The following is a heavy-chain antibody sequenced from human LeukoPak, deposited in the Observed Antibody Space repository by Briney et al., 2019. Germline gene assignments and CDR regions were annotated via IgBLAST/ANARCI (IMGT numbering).Heavy chain of an antibody. D-gene: IGHD1-26*01. V-gene: IGHV3-9*01. J-gene: IGHJ6*02. Sequence: GGSLRLFCAATGVSFKDYGMHWVRQPPGKGLEWVSGINCDGGGTHYADSEKRRFTITRDNAKKSLYLQMTSLRPEDTALYYCAKHLRATNTYIFFGLDVWGQGTTVTVS. CDR3: AKHLRATNTYIFFGLDV. CDR1: GVSFKDYG. CDR2: INCDGGGT.